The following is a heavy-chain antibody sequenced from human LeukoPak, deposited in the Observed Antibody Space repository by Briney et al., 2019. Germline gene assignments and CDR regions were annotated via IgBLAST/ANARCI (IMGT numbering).Heavy chain of an antibody. Sequence: SETLSLTHIVSGDSLSRTRYYYWSWIRQPPGNGLEWLGNIYSSGSANYNPSLKSRVTMSVHTSNNQYSLKLSSVTAADSAVYFCARFKSSGWYYFDYWGQGTLVTVSS. D-gene: IGHD6-19*01. CDR1: GDSLSRTRYYY. J-gene: IGHJ4*02. CDR2: IYSSGSA. V-gene: IGHV4-61*01. CDR3: ARFKSSGWYYFDY.